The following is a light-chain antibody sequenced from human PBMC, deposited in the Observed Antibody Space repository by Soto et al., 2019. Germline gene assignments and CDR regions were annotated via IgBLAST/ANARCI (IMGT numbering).Light chain of an antibody. CDR2: DAS. J-gene: IGKJ4*01. CDR3: QQRSNWLT. Sequence: EIVMTQSPATLSVSPGERATLSCRASQSVSIYLAWYQQKPGQAPRLLIYDASNRATGIPARFSGSGSGTDFTLTISSLEPEDFAVYYCQQRSNWLTFGGGTKVDI. CDR1: QSVSIY. V-gene: IGKV3-11*01.